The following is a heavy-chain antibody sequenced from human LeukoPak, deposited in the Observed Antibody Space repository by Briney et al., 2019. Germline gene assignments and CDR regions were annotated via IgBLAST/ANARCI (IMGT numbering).Heavy chain of an antibody. CDR1: GGSISSYY. D-gene: IGHD4-11*01. J-gene: IGHJ4*02. V-gene: IGHV4-59*01. CDR3: ARESGTTASGEPGGFDY. CDR2: IYYSGST. Sequence: SETLSLTCTVSGGSISSYYWSWIRQPPGKGLEWIGYIYYSGSTNYNPSLKSRVTISVDTSKNQFSLKLSSVTAADTAVYYCARESGTTASGEPGGFDYWGQGTLVTVSS.